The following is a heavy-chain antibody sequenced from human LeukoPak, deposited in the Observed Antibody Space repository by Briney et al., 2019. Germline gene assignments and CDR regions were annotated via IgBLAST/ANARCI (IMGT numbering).Heavy chain of an antibody. V-gene: IGHV3-48*04. CDR1: GFTFTTYG. Sequence: PGGSLRLSCAASGFTFTTYGMNWVRQAPGKGLEWVSYISSSTSSIYYADSVKGRFTISRDNSKNTLYLQMNSLRAEDTAVYYCARVNRGDAFDIWGQGTLVTVSS. CDR3: ARVNRGDAFDI. CDR2: ISSSTSSI. D-gene: IGHD3-16*02. J-gene: IGHJ3*02.